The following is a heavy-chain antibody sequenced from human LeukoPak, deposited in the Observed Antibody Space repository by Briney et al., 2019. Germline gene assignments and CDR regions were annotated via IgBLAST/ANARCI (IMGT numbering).Heavy chain of an antibody. CDR3: ARSVGVQWHAFDV. CDR2: IYYSGST. J-gene: IGHJ3*01. CDR1: GGSISSYY. V-gene: IGHV4-59*08. Sequence: SETLSLTCNVSGGSISSYYWSWIRQPPGKGLEWIGYIYYSGSTNYNPSLKSRVTISVDTSKNQFSLKLSSVTAADTAVYYCARSVGVQWHAFDVWGQGTMVTVSS. D-gene: IGHD1-26*01.